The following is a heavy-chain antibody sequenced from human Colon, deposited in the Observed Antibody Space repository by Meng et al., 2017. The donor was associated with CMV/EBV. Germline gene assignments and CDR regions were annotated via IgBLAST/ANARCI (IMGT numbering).Heavy chain of an antibody. V-gene: IGHV1-2*02. CDR3: ARKLDDVFDI. CDR2: INPNSGGT. D-gene: IGHD3/OR15-3a*01. J-gene: IGHJ3*02. Sequence: ASVKVSCKASGYTFTGYYMHWVRQAPGQGLEWMGWINPNSGGTNYAQKFQGRVTMTRDTSITTAYMELSGLRSDDTAVYFCARKLDDVFDIWGQGTMVTVSS. CDR1: GYTFTGYY.